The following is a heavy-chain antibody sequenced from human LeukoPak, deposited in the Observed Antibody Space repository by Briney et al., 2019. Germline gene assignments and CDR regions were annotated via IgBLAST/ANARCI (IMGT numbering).Heavy chain of an antibody. CDR1: GYSFPNYW. V-gene: IGHV5-51*01. D-gene: IGHD3-10*01. CDR2: IYPGDSDT. CDR3: ARTRYYGSSYNYMDV. Sequence: NTGESLKISCKGSGYSFPNYWIGWVRQMPGKGLEWMGIIYPGDSDTRYSPSFRGQVTISADKSISTAYLRWSSLKASDTAMYYCARTRYYGSSYNYMDVWGKGTTVTVSS. J-gene: IGHJ6*03.